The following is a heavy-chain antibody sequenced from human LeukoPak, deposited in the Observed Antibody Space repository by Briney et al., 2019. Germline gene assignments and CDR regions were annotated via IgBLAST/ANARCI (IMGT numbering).Heavy chain of an antibody. Sequence: GASVKVSCKASGYTFTSYAMNWVRQAPGQGLEWMGWINTNTGNPTYAQGFTGRFVFSLDTSVSTAYLQISSLKAEGTAVYYCATTLIAVAGQFDYWAREPWSPSPQ. CDR2: INTNTGNP. D-gene: IGHD6-19*01. CDR3: ATTLIAVAGQFDY. J-gene: IGHJ4*02. CDR1: GYTFTSYA. V-gene: IGHV7-4-1*02.